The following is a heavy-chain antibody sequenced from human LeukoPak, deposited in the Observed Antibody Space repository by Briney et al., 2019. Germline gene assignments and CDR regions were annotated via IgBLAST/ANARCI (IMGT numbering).Heavy chain of an antibody. V-gene: IGHV1-69*13. D-gene: IGHD5-18*01. CDR2: IIPIFGTA. J-gene: IGHJ5*02. CDR1: GGTFSSYA. Sequence: ASVKVSCKASGGTFSSYAISWVRQAPGQGPEWMGGIIPIFGTANYAQKFQGRVTITADESTSTAYMELSSLRSEDTAVYYCARESEYSYGSPSTESFDPWGQGTLVTVSS. CDR3: ARESEYSYGSPSTESFDP.